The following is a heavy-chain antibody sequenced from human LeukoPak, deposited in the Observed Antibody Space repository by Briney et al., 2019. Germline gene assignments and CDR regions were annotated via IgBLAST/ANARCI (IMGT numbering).Heavy chain of an antibody. Sequence: SGTLSLTCAVSGGSINSNNWWSWVRQPPGKGLEWIGEIYHSGSTNYNPSLKSRVTISVDTSKNQFSLKLSSVTAADTAVYYCARHPKSGYSGYESDYWGQGTLVTVSS. CDR2: IYHSGST. J-gene: IGHJ4*02. CDR1: GGSINSNNW. V-gene: IGHV4-4*02. D-gene: IGHD5-12*01. CDR3: ARHPKSGYSGYESDY.